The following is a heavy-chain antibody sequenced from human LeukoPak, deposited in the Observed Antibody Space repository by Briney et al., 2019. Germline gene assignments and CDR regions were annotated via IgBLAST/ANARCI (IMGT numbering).Heavy chain of an antibody. CDR1: VGTFSSYA. V-gene: IGHV1-69*06. J-gene: IGHJ4*02. D-gene: IGHD3-22*01. CDR3: ARTPGTMIGKPYFDY. Sequence: ASVTVSCTASVGTFSSYAISWVRQAPGQGLEWMGGIIPIFGTANYAQKFQGRVTITADKSTSTAYMELSSLRSEDTAVYYCARTPGTMIGKPYFDYWGQGTLVTVSS. CDR2: IIPIFGTA.